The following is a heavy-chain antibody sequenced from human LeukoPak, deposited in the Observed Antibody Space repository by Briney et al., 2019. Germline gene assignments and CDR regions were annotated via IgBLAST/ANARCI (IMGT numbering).Heavy chain of an antibody. Sequence: PGGSLRLSCAASGFTFSTYTMHWVRQAPGKGPEWATLISHDGINKYYADSVKGRFTISRDNSKNTLSLQMYSLRPEDTAVYYCATGASTYYYDSSGPFWGLGTQVTVSS. CDR1: GFTFSTYT. J-gene: IGHJ4*02. V-gene: IGHV3-30*01. CDR2: ISHDGINK. CDR3: ATGASTYYYDSSGPF. D-gene: IGHD3-22*01.